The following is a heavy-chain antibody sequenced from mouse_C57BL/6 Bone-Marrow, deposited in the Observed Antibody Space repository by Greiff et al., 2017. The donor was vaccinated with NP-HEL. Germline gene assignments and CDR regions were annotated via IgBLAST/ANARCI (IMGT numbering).Heavy chain of an antibody. Sequence: VQLQQSGAELVRPGASVKLSCTASGFNIKDDYMHWVKQRPEQGLEWIGWIDPENGDTEYASKFQGKATITADTSSNTAYLQLSSLTSEDTAVYYCTRGWLLRAYAMDYWGQGTSVTVSS. CDR2: IDPENGDT. V-gene: IGHV14-4*01. CDR3: TRGWLLRAYAMDY. J-gene: IGHJ4*01. D-gene: IGHD2-3*01. CDR1: GFNIKDDY.